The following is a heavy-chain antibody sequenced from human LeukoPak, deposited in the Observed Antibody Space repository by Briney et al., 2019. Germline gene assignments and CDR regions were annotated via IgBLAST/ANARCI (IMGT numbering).Heavy chain of an antibody. CDR1: GFSFSSYY. V-gene: IGHV3-9*01. Sequence: GGSLRLSCAASGFSFSSYYMSWVRQPPGKGLEWVSGISWNSGSIDYADSVKGRFTISRDNAKNSLYLQMNSLRVEDTAFYYCAKDNRRHYTSGPNPDSLHWGQGALVTVSS. CDR2: ISWNSGSI. D-gene: IGHD6-19*01. CDR3: AKDNRRHYTSGPNPDSLH. J-gene: IGHJ4*02.